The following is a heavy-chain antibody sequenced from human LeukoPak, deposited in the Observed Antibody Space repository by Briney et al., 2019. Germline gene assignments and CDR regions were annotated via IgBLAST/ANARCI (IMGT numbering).Heavy chain of an antibody. D-gene: IGHD2-2*01. Sequence: GTSVKVSCKAAGFTFSYSSVHWVRQARGQRLEWMGWIVVGSGSTNYAQKFQERVTITTDMSTSTAYMQLSSLRSDDTAVYYCAAESCSSASCYLDYWGQGTLVAVSS. CDR3: AAESCSSASCYLDY. J-gene: IGHJ4*02. CDR2: IVVGSGST. V-gene: IGHV1-58*01. CDR1: GFTFSYSS.